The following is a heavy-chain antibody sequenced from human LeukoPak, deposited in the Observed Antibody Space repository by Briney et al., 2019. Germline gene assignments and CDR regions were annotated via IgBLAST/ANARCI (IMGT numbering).Heavy chain of an antibody. D-gene: IGHD4-17*01. CDR1: GFTFSRYS. Sequence: GGSLRLSCAASGFTFSRYSMNWVRQAPGKGLEWVSFISTFSNTIYYADFVKGRFTVSRDNAKNSLYLQMNSLRVEDTAVYYCARDYDEYGGYWGQGTLVTVSS. J-gene: IGHJ4*02. CDR2: ISTFSNTI. CDR3: ARDYDEYGGY. V-gene: IGHV3-48*01.